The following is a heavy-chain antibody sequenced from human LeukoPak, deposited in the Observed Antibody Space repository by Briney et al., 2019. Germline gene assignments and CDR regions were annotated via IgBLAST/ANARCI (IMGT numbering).Heavy chain of an antibody. V-gene: IGHV1-69*04. D-gene: IGHD1-26*01. J-gene: IGHJ4*02. CDR2: IIPILGIA. Sequence: EASVKVSCKASGGTFSSYAISWVRQAPGQGLEWMGRIIPILGIANYAQKFQGRVTITADKSTSTAYMELSSLRSEDTAVYYCARDGNSGSYDRYFDYWGQGTLVTVSS. CDR3: ARDGNSGSYDRYFDY. CDR1: GGTFSSYA.